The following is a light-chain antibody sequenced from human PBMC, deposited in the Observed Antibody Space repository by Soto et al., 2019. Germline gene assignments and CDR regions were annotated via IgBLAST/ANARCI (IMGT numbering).Light chain of an antibody. CDR3: QQDNMTPFT. CDR2: ASS. CDR1: QTVSNN. J-gene: IGKJ3*01. Sequence: DIQMTQSPSSLSASVGDRVTITCRTSQTVSNNLNWYQRKPGKAPYLLIYASSTLQSGVPSRFIGSGSETECTLTISSLQPEDFATYYCQQDNMTPFTFGHGTKVDI. V-gene: IGKV1-39*01.